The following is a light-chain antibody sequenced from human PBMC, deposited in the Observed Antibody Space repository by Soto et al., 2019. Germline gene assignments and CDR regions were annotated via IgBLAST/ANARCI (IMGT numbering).Light chain of an antibody. J-gene: IGLJ3*02. CDR2: VNSDGSH. Sequence: QLVLTQSPSVSASLGASVNLTCTLSSGHSTYAIAWHQRQPEKGPRYLMRVNSDGSHIKGDGIPDRFSGSSSGAERYLTISTLQSEDEADYYCQSGKVFAGGTKVTVL. CDR3: QSGKV. V-gene: IGLV4-69*01. CDR1: SGHSTYA.